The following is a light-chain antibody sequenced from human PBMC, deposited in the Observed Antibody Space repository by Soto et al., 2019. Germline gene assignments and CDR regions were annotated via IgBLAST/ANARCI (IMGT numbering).Light chain of an antibody. J-gene: IGKJ1*01. CDR1: QRVSSY. CDR2: DAS. V-gene: IGKV3-11*01. CDR3: QQRRNWPVT. Sequence: EIVLTQSPATLSLSPGEGATLSCRASQRVSSYLAWYQQKPGQAPRLLIYDASNRATGIPARFSGSGSGTDFTLILSSLEPADFAVYSCQQRRNWPVTFGIGNTVEV.